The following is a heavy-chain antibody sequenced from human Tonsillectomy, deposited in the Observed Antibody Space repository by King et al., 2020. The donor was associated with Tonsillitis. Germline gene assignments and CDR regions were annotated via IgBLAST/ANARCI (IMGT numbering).Heavy chain of an antibody. J-gene: IGHJ4*02. CDR2: IRQDGSDQ. CDR1: GFTFNNYW. Sequence: QLVQSGGGLVQPGGSLRLSSAASGFTFNNYWMSWVRQAPGKGLEWVANIRQDGSDQYYVDSVKGRFTISRDNAKNSLYLQMNSLRAEDTAVYYCASFWSGYFDYWGQGTLVTVSS. V-gene: IGHV3-7*01. CDR3: ASFWSGYFDY. D-gene: IGHD3-3*01.